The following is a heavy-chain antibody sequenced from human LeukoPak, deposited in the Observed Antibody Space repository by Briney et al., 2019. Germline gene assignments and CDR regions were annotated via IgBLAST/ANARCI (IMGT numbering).Heavy chain of an antibody. Sequence: PGGSLRLSCAASGFTFSSYSMNWVRQAPGKGLEWVSSISSSSSYIYYADSVKGRFTISRDNAKNSLYLQMNSLRAEDTAVYYCARGYSGYGVFDCWGQGTLVTVSS. D-gene: IGHD5-12*01. CDR1: GFTFSSYS. CDR3: ARGYSGYGVFDC. V-gene: IGHV3-21*01. J-gene: IGHJ4*02. CDR2: ISSSSSYI.